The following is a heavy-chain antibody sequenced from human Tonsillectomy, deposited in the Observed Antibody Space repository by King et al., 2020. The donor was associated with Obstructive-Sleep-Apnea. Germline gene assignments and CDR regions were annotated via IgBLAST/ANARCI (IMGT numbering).Heavy chain of an antibody. J-gene: IGHJ6*02. Sequence: VQLVESGGGGMQPGGSLRLCCAASGFTFSSYGMSWVRQAPGKGLEWVSAMSGSGGSTYYADSVKGRFTISRDNSKNTRYLQMNSLRAEDTAVYYCAKGLLYAPVEYGMDVWGQGTTVTVSS. V-gene: IGHV3-23*04. CDR2: MSGSGGST. D-gene: IGHD2-2*01. CDR1: GFTFSSYG. CDR3: AKGLLYAPVEYGMDV.